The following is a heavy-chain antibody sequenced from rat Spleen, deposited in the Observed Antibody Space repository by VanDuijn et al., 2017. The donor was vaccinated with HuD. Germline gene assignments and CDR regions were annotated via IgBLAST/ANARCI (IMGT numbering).Heavy chain of an antibody. J-gene: IGHJ2*01. CDR2: MWSDGDT. CDR3: TRIPMYTTRD. CDR1: GFSLTSYH. V-gene: IGHV2-32*01. Sequence: QVQLKESGPGLVQPSQTLSLTCTVSGFSLTSYHVHWVRQPPGKGLEWMGIMWSDGDTSYNSALKSRLNISRDTSKSQVFLKVKSLKTEDTGIYYCTRIPMYTTRDWGQGVMVTVSS. D-gene: IGHD1-6*01.